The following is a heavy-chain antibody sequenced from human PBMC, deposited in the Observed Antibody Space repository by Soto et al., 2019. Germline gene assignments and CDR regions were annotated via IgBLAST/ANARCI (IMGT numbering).Heavy chain of an antibody. D-gene: IGHD3-22*01. CDR3: VRDGLDYYDTERLYFDN. CDR2: ISSSAVYI. V-gene: IGHV3-21*01. Sequence: SXSXSGAAHGFNFIXYSLSCVRQAPGKRLEWVASISSSAVYIDYADSVKGRFTISRDKANNSLYLQMNSLRDEDTATYYCVRDGLDYYDTERLYFDNRGQGILGTDS. J-gene: IGHJ4*02. CDR1: GFNFIXYS.